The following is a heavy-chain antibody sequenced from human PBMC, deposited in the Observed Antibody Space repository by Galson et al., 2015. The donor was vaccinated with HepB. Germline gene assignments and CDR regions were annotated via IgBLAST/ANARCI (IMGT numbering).Heavy chain of an antibody. D-gene: IGHD2-15*01. CDR2: IGDSGANT. CDR3: AKGGPYCSGGNCHGVFDT. Sequence: SLRLSCAVSGFTFSSYAMGWVRQAPKTGLEGVSSIGDSGANTKYADSVKGRFTISRDNSKNTLYLQMNSLRGEDTAIYYCAKGGPYCSGGNCHGVFDTWGQGTLVTVSS. V-gene: IGHV3-23*01. CDR1: GFTFSSYA. J-gene: IGHJ4*02.